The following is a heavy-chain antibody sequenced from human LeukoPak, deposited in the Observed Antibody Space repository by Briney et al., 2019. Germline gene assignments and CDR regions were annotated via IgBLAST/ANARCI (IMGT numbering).Heavy chain of an antibody. CDR2: ISAYNGNT. D-gene: IGHD3-3*01. CDR3: ARRGGLTIFGVVMEYYFDY. Sequence: ASVKVSCKASGYTFTSYGISWVRQAPGQGLEWMGWISAYNGNTNYAQKLQGRVTMTTDTSTSTAYMELRSLRSDDTAVYYCARRGGLTIFGVVMEYYFDYWGQGTLVTVSS. CDR1: GYTFTSYG. V-gene: IGHV1-18*01. J-gene: IGHJ4*02.